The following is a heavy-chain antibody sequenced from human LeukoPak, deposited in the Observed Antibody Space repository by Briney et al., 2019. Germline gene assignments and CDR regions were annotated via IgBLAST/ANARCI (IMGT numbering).Heavy chain of an antibody. V-gene: IGHV3-21*01. CDR3: ARPDGPDGYSYGYTFDY. J-gene: IGHJ4*02. Sequence: GGSLRLSCAASGFTFSSYSMNWVRQAPGKGLEWVSSISSSSSYIYYADSVKGRFTISRDNAKNPLYLQMNSLRAEDTAVYYCARPDGPDGYSYGYTFDYWGQGTLVTVSS. CDR1: GFTFSSYS. CDR2: ISSSSSYI. D-gene: IGHD5-18*01.